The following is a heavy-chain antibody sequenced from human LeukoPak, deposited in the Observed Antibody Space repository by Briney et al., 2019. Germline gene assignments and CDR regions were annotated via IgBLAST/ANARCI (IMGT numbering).Heavy chain of an antibody. Sequence: GGSLRLSCAASGFTFSSYGMHGVRQAPGKGLEWVAVIWYDGSNKYYADSVKGRFTISRDNSKNTLYLQMNSLRAEDTAVYYCAKDWGLDYYDSSGYYLCGQGTLVTVSS. CDR1: GFTFSSYG. CDR3: AKDWGLDYYDSSGYYL. J-gene: IGHJ5*02. V-gene: IGHV3-33*06. D-gene: IGHD3-22*01. CDR2: IWYDGSNK.